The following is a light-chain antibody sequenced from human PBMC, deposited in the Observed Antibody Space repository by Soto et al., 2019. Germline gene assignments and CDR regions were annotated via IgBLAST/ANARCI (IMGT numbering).Light chain of an antibody. V-gene: IGKV3-15*01. CDR1: QSISNN. Sequence: VMTQSPATLSASPGESATLSCRASQSISNNLAWYQQKPGQAPRLLMYDASTRATGIPDRFSGSGSGAEFTLTISSLQSEDLAVYYCQQYNNWPRTFGQGTKVDIK. CDR3: QQYNNWPRT. J-gene: IGKJ1*01. CDR2: DAS.